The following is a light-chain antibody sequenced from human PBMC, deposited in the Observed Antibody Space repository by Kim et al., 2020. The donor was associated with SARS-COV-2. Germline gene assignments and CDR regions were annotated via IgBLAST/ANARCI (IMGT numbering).Light chain of an antibody. CDR1: QGISGY. CDR2: AAS. V-gene: IGKV1-8*01. J-gene: IGKJ1*01. CDR3: QQYYTYPWT. Sequence: ASTGDRVTITCRASQGISGYLAWYQQRPGKAPKLLIYAASPLQSGVPSRFSGSGSGTDFTLTISCLQSEEFATYYCQQYYTYPWTFGQVTKVDIK.